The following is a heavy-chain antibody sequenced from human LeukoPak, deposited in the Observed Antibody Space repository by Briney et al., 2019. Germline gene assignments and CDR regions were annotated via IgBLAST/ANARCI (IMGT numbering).Heavy chain of an antibody. V-gene: IGHV4-59*01. J-gene: IGHJ5*01. CDR1: GGSINNYY. CDR3: ARGMMPDWSDF. D-gene: IGHD2-2*01. Sequence: SETLSLTCSVSGGSINNYYWTWIRQPPGKGLEWVGYIFEIGNTNYNPSLKSRVTVSLETSKNQFSLRLNSVTAADTAVYYCARGMMPDWSDFWGQGTLVTVSS. CDR2: IFEIGNT.